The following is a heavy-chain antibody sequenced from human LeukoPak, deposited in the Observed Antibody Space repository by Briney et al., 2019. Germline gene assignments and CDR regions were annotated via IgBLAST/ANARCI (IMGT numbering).Heavy chain of an antibody. CDR3: AIWASDNY. CDR2: MDPSGTQK. J-gene: IGHJ4*02. D-gene: IGHD3-16*01. CDR1: GFTFNRSW. Sequence: GGSLRLSCVVSGFTFNRSWMNWVRQAPGKGLEWVANMDPSGTQKLYVDSVTGRFTISKDNPGTSLYLEMNSLRADDTAIYYCAIWASDNYWGQGTLVTVSS. V-gene: IGHV3-7*01.